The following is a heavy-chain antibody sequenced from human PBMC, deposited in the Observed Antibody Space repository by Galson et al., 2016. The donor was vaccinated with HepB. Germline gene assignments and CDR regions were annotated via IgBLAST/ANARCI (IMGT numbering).Heavy chain of an antibody. CDR3: AKSTLGVTLESYYYGMDV. J-gene: IGHJ6*02. Sequence: SLRLSCAASGFTFNNYGMSWVRLAPGKGLEWVSGIGGRGDTTYYADSVEGRFTISRDNSKNTLYLQMKSLRAEDTAVYYCAKSTLGVTLESYYYGMDVWGQGTTVTVSS. CDR1: GFTFNNYG. V-gene: IGHV3-23*01. CDR2: IGGRGDTT. D-gene: IGHD2-21*02.